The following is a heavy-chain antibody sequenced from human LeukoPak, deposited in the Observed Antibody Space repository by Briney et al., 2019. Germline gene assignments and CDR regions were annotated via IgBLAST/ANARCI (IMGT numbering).Heavy chain of an antibody. CDR3: ARFDPYSVDPEKYNWFDP. Sequence: SESLSLTCTVSGGSISSGGYYWSWIRQHPGKGLEWIGYIYYSGSTYYNPSLKSRVTISVDTSKNQFSLKLSSVTAVDTAVYYCARFDPYSVDPEKYNWFDPWGQGTLVTVSS. CDR1: GGSISSGGYY. J-gene: IGHJ5*02. CDR2: IYYSGST. V-gene: IGHV4-31*03. D-gene: IGHD2-15*01.